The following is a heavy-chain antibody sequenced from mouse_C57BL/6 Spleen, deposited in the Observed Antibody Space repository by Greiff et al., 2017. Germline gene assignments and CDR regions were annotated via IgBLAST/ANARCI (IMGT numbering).Heavy chain of an antibody. CDR1: GFSLTSYG. J-gene: IGHJ4*01. CDR2: IWSGGST. Sequence: VKLMESGPGLVQPSQSLSITCTVSGFSLTSYGVHWVRQSPGKGLEWLGVIWSGGSTDYNAAFISRLSISKDNSKSQVFFKMNSLQADDTAIYYCARKRDYGSSFYAMDYWGQGTSVTVSS. V-gene: IGHV2-2*01. CDR3: ARKRDYGSSFYAMDY. D-gene: IGHD1-1*01.